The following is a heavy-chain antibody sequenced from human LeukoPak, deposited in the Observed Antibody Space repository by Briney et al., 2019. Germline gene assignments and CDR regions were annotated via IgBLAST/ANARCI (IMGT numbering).Heavy chain of an antibody. D-gene: IGHD3-10*01. CDR1: GYPFSNYW. CDR2: SNSDASHT. V-gene: IGHV3-74*01. Sequence: PGGSLRLSCAASGYPFSNYWMHWVRQAPGRGLVWVLRSNSDASHTNCADPVKGRFTISKDNAKNTLVLQMNSLRAEDTAAYYCAITGYGSGLNSWGQGTLVTVSS. J-gene: IGHJ4*02. CDR3: AITGYGSGLNS.